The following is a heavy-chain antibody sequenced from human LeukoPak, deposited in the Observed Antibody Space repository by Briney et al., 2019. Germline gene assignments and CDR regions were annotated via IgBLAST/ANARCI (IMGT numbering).Heavy chain of an antibody. V-gene: IGHV1-46*01. Sequence: ASVNVSCKASGYTFTNYYMHGVRQAPGQGLEWVGIINPTGCSTSYVQKFQGRVTMTSDMSTSTVYMELSSPRSEDTAVYYCARTMGWLGRINVFDIWGQGRMVTVSS. CDR2: INPTGCST. J-gene: IGHJ3*02. CDR1: GYTFTNYY. D-gene: IGHD3-3*01. CDR3: ARTMGWLGRINVFDI.